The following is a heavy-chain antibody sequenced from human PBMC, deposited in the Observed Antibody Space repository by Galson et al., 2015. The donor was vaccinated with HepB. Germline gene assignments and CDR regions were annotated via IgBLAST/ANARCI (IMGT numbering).Heavy chain of an antibody. CDR1: GGTFSSYA. CDR2: IIPIFGTA. CDR3: AREPKSPVVRIVATIHDAFDI. V-gene: IGHV1-69*13. J-gene: IGHJ3*02. D-gene: IGHD5-12*01. Sequence: SVKVSCKASGGTFSSYAISWVRQAPGQGLEWMGGIIPIFGTANYAQKFQGRVTITADESTSTAYMELSSLRSEDTAVYYCAREPKSPVVRIVATIHDAFDIWGQGTMVTVSS.